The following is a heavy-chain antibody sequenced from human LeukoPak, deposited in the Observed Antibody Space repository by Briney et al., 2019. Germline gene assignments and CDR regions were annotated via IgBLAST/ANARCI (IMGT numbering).Heavy chain of an antibody. CDR2: IIPIFGTA. V-gene: IGHV1-69*13. Sequence: SVKVSCKASGGTFSSYAISWVRQAPGQGLEWMGGIIPIFGTANYAQKFQGRVTTTADESTSTAYMELSSLRSEDTAVYYCARSIAAAGYYYYYYYMDVWGKGTTVTISS. J-gene: IGHJ6*03. CDR3: ARSIAAAGYYYYYYYMDV. CDR1: GGTFSSYA. D-gene: IGHD6-13*01.